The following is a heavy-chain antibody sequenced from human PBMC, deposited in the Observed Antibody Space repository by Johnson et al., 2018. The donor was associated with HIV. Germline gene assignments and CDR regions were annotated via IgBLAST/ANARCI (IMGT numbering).Heavy chain of an antibody. Sequence: QVQLVESGGGVVRPGGSLRLSCAASGFTFSDYYMSWIRQAPGKGLEWVSYISSRGSTIYYADSVKGRFTISRDSSKNTLYLQMNSLRAEDTAVYYCAKDDQNYYGSGSYFDAFDIWGQGTMVTVSS. CDR3: AKDDQNYYGSGSYFDAFDI. CDR2: ISSRGSTI. D-gene: IGHD3-10*01. J-gene: IGHJ3*02. CDR1: GFTFSDYY. V-gene: IGHV3-11*04.